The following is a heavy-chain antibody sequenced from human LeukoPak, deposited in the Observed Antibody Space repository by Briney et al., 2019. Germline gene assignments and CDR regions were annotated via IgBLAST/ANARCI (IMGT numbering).Heavy chain of an antibody. J-gene: IGHJ4*02. CDR3: ARNPPSKIVVVPAATDY. Sequence: GGSLRLSCAASGFTFSSYSMNWVRQAPGKGLEWVSSISSSSSYIYYADSVKGRFTISRDNAKNSLNLQMNSLRAEDTAVYYCARNPPSKIVVVPAATDYWGQGTLVTVSS. D-gene: IGHD2-2*01. V-gene: IGHV3-21*01. CDR1: GFTFSSYS. CDR2: ISSSSSYI.